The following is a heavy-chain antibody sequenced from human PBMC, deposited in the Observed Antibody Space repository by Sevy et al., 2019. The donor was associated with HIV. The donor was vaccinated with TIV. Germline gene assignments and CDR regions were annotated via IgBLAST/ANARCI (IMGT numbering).Heavy chain of an antibody. V-gene: IGHV3-48*02. CDR3: ASRGYCGGGSCYSGPNDY. Sequence: GGSLRLSCAASTFTFSSYSMHWVRQAPGKGLEWVSYISSSSGTRYYADSVKGRFTTSRDKAKNSLFRQMNSLRDEDTAVYYCASRGYCGGGSCYSGPNDYWGQGTLVTVSS. D-gene: IGHD2-15*01. CDR1: TFTFSSYS. J-gene: IGHJ4*02. CDR2: ISSSSGTR.